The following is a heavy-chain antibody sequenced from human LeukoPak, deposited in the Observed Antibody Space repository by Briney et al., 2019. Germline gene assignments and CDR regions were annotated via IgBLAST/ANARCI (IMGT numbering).Heavy chain of an antibody. J-gene: IGHJ5*02. V-gene: IGHV4-34*01. Sequence: PSETLSLTCAVYGGSFSGYYWSWIRQPPGKGLEWIGEINHSGSTNYNPSLKSRVTISVDASKNQFSLKLSSVTAADTAVYYCARGRMVTKNWFDPWGQGTLVTVSS. CDR1: GGSFSGYY. D-gene: IGHD5-18*01. CDR2: INHSGST. CDR3: ARGRMVTKNWFDP.